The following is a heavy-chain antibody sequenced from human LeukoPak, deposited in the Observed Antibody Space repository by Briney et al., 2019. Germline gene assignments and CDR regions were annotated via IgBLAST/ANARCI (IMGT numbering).Heavy chain of an antibody. CDR2: INSDGSWT. CDR1: GNYW. CDR3: VSFYETY. V-gene: IGHV3-74*01. Sequence: GGSLRLSCAASGNYWMHWDRQAPGKGLVWVSHINSDGSWTSYADSVKGRFTISKGNAKNTVYLQMNSLRAEDTAVYYCVSFYETYWGRGTLVTVSS. D-gene: IGHD2/OR15-2a*01. J-gene: IGHJ4*02.